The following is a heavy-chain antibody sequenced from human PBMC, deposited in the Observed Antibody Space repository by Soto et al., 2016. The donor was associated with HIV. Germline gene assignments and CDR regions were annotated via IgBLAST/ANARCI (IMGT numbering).Heavy chain of an antibody. CDR2: ISSDGGKT. Sequence: EVQLVESGGGLVQPGGSLRLSCAASGFTFSSFWMHWVRQVPGKGLMWVSHISSDGGKTRYADSVKGRFTISRDNAKNTLYLQMNSLRAEDTAVYYCARGGEYYNILTGFWGQGTLVTVSS. V-gene: IGHV3-74*01. J-gene: IGHJ4*02. CDR3: ARGGEYYNILTGF. D-gene: IGHD3-9*01. CDR1: GFTFSSFW.